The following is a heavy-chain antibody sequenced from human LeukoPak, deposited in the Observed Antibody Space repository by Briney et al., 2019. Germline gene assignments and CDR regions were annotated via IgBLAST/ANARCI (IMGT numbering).Heavy chain of an antibody. D-gene: IGHD6-13*01. Sequence: GGSLRLSCAASGFTFSTYGMHWVRQAPGKGLEWVAFIRYDGSNKYYADSVKGRFTISRDNSKNTLYLQMNSLRAEDMALYYCAKAKGRDSSSWYGWYFDLWGRGTLVTVSS. CDR2: IRYDGSNK. CDR1: GFTFSTYG. J-gene: IGHJ2*01. V-gene: IGHV3-30*02. CDR3: AKAKGRDSSSWYGWYFDL.